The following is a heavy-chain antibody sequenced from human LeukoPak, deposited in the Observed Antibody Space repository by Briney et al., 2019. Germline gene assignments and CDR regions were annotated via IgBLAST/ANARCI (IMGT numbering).Heavy chain of an antibody. CDR1: GFTFSSYA. CDR2: ISGSGGST. J-gene: IGHJ4*02. CDR3: AKDRERDGYNPHFDY. V-gene: IGHV3-23*01. D-gene: IGHD5-24*01. Sequence: GSLRLSCAASGFTFSSYAMSWVRHAPGKGLEWVSAISGSGGSTYYADSVKGRFTISRDNYKNTLYLQMNSLRAEDTAVYYCAKDRERDGYNPHFDYWGQGTLVTVSS.